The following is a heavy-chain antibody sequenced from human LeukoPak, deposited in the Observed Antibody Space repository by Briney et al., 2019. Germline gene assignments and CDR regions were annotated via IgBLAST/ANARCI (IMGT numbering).Heavy chain of an antibody. J-gene: IGHJ4*02. D-gene: IGHD2-21*01. CDR1: GFTFSSYE. CDR3: ERDRGGDFDY. V-gene: IGHV3-48*03. CDR2: ISSSGSTI. Sequence: PGGSLSLSCAASGFTFSSYEMNWVRQAPGKGLGWVSYISSSGSTIYYAESVQGRFNISRDNAKNSLSLQMNSLRAEDTAVYYCERDRGGDFDYWGQGTLVTVSS.